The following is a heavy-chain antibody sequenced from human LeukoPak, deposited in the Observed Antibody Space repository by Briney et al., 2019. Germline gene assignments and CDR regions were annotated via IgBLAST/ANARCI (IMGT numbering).Heavy chain of an antibody. CDR1: GFSLDDYA. Sequence: GRSLRLSCVGSGFSLDDYAMHWVRQVPGKGLEWVSSIYWDSGSQAYADYVRGRFTISRDNAKNSLYLQMNSLRPEDTAFYYRIKDMGFDLLKDAFHVWGQGTLVTVSS. CDR2: IYWDSGSQ. D-gene: IGHD3-9*01. V-gene: IGHV3-9*01. J-gene: IGHJ3*01. CDR3: IKDMGFDLLKDAFHV.